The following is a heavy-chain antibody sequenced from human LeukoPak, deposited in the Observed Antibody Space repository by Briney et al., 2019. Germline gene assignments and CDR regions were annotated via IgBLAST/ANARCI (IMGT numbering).Heavy chain of an antibody. CDR2: ISSSGSTI. D-gene: IGHD5-18*01. J-gene: IGHJ4*02. CDR1: GFTFSSYS. V-gene: IGHV3-48*01. Sequence: GGSLRLSCAASGFTFSSYSMNWVRQAPGKGLEWVSSISSSGSTIYYADSVKGRFTISRDNSKNTVYVQMNSLRAEDTAVYFCARGRNVDTSMVNDYWGQGTLVTVSS. CDR3: ARGRNVDTSMVNDY.